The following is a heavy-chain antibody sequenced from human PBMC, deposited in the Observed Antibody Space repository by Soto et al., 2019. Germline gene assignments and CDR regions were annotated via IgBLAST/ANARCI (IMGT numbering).Heavy chain of an antibody. V-gene: IGHV3-33*01. CDR3: ARESSRYDFWRGYYTLLYRIAV. CDR1: GFTFSSYG. D-gene: IGHD3-3*01. Sequence: PGGSLRLSCAASGFTFSSYGMHSVRQAPGKGLEWVAVIWYDGSNIYYADSVKGRCTISRDNSKNTLDLQMNTLRAEDTAAYHCARESSRYDFWRGYYTLLYRIAVWSKGSTLRLSS. CDR2: IWYDGSNI. J-gene: IGHJ6*04.